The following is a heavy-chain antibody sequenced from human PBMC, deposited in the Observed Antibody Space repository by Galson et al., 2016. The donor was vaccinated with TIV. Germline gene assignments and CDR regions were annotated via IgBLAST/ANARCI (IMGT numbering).Heavy chain of an antibody. CDR1: GGSISNSGYY. D-gene: IGHD4-11*01. V-gene: IGHV4-31*03. CDR2: IYYSGNI. J-gene: IGHJ2*01. CDR3: ARLDTKDVTTTLYCDL. Sequence: TLSLTCTVSGGSISNSGYYWSWIRQHPGKGLEWIGYIYYSGNIYYNPSLKSRIVISVDTSKNQFSLRLSSVTAADTGVYCCARLDTKDVTTTLYCDLWGRGTLVTVSS.